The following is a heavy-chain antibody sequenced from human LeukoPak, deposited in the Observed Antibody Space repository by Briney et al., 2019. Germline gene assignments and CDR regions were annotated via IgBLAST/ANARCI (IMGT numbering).Heavy chain of an antibody. Sequence: SETLSLTCTVSGGSISSYYWGWIRQPPGKGLEWIGSIYYSGSTYYNPSLKSRVTISVDTSKNQFSLKLSSVTAADTAVYYCARDITGTNPLGYWGQGTLVTVSS. CDR3: ARDITGTNPLGY. J-gene: IGHJ4*02. D-gene: IGHD1-7*01. CDR2: IYYSGST. V-gene: IGHV4-39*07. CDR1: GGSISSYY.